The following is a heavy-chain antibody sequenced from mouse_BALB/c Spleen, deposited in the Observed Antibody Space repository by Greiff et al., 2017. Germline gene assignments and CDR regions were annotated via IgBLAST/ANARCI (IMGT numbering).Heavy chain of an antibody. V-gene: IGHV1-9*01. D-gene: IGHD2-3*01. CDR1: GYTFSSYW. CDR2: ILPGSGST. CDR3: ARSWLLKGYAVDY. J-gene: IGHJ4*01. Sequence: QVQLQQSGAELMKPGASVKISCKATGYTFSSYWIEWVKQRPGHGLEWIGEILPGSGSTNYNEKFKGKATFTADTSSNTAYMQLSSLTSEDSAVYYCARSWLLKGYAVDYWGQGTSVTVSS.